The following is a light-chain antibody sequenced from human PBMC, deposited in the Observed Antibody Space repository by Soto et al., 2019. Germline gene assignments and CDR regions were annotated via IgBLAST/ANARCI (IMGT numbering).Light chain of an antibody. Sequence: QSALTQPASVSGSPGQSITISCTGTSSDVGSYNLVSWYQQYPGKAPKLMIYEGTNRPSGVSNRFSGSKSGNTASLTISGLQAEDEDDYYCRSYAGSSTLVFGGGTKLTVL. V-gene: IGLV2-23*01. CDR2: EGT. CDR1: SSDVGSYNL. J-gene: IGLJ2*01. CDR3: RSYAGSSTLV.